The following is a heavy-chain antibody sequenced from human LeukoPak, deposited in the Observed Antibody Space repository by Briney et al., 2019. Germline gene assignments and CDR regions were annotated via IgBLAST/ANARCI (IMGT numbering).Heavy chain of an antibody. CDR3: ARGYSSSWYNWLDP. V-gene: IGHV3-9*01. Sequence: GRSLRFSCAASGFTFDDYAMHWVRQAPGKGLEWVSGISWNSGSIGYADSVKGRFTISRDNAKNTLYLQMNSLRAEDAAVYYCARGYSSSWYNWLDPWGQGTLVTVSS. CDR2: ISWNSGSI. CDR1: GFTFDDYA. D-gene: IGHD6-13*01. J-gene: IGHJ5*02.